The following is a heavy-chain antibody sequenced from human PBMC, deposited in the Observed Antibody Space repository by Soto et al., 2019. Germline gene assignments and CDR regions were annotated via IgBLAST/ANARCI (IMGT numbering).Heavy chain of an antibody. V-gene: IGHV3-48*02. CDR1: GFTFSSYS. CDR3: ARDRSYYDSSGYYPFDY. Sequence: GGSLRLSCAASGFTFSSYSMNWVRQAPGKGLEWVSYISSSSSTIYYADSVKGRFTISRDNAKNSLYLQMNSLRDEDTAVYYCARDRSYYDSSGYYPFDYWGQGTLVTVSS. CDR2: ISSSSSTI. J-gene: IGHJ4*02. D-gene: IGHD3-22*01.